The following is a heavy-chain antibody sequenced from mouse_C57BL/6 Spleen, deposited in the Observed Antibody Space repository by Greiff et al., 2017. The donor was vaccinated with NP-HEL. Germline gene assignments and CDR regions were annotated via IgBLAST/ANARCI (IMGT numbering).Heavy chain of an antibody. CDR1: GYSFTDYN. J-gene: IGHJ4*01. Sequence: EVKLVESGPELVKPGASVKISCKASGYSFTDYNMNWVKQRNGKSLEWIGVINPNYGTTSYNQKFKGKATLTVDQSSSTAYMQLNSLTSEDSAVYYCARYYSNYVYAMDYWGQGTSVTVSS. CDR2: INPNYGTT. CDR3: ARYYSNYVYAMDY. D-gene: IGHD2-5*01. V-gene: IGHV1-39*01.